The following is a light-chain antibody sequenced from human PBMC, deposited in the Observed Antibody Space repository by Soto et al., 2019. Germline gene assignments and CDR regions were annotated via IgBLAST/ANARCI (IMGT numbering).Light chain of an antibody. J-gene: IGKJ4*01. CDR2: GTS. CDR1: QRVSAGS. CDR3: QHYVSSPGLT. V-gene: IGKV3-20*01. Sequence: EIVLTQSPGTLSLSPGERGTLSCRASQRVSAGSFAWYQQKPGQPPRLLIYGTSSRVTGIPDRFSGSGSGTDFTLNINRLEPEDFAMYYCQHYVSSPGLTFGGGTKVEIK.